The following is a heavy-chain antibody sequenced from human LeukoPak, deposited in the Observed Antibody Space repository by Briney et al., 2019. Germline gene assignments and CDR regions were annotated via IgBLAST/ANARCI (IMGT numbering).Heavy chain of an antibody. D-gene: IGHD3-16*02. CDR2: IKQGGSEK. CDR3: AKGLDYVWGSYRYTAHYFDY. J-gene: IGHJ4*02. Sequence: GGSLRLSCAASGFTFSSYWMSWVRQAPGKGLEWVANIKQGGSEKYYVDSVKGRFTISRDNAKNSLYLQMNSLRAEDTAVYYCAKGLDYVWGSYRYTAHYFDYWGQGTLVTVSS. V-gene: IGHV3-7*01. CDR1: GFTFSSYW.